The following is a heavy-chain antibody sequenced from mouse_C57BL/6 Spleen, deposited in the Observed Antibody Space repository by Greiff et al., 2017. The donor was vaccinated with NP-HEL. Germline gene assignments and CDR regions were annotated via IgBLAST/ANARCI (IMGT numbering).Heavy chain of an antibody. V-gene: IGHV7-3*01. CDR3: ARYYGSSHWYFDD. D-gene: IGHD1-1*01. CDR2: IRDEANGYTT. J-gene: IGHJ1*03. Sequence: EVQLVESGGGLVQPGGSLSLSCAASGFTFTDYYMSWVRQPPGKALEWLGFIRDEANGYTTEYSASVKGLFTMSRDNSQSILYLQLNGLRAEDSATYYCARYYGSSHWYFDDWGTGTTVTVSS. CDR1: GFTFTDYY.